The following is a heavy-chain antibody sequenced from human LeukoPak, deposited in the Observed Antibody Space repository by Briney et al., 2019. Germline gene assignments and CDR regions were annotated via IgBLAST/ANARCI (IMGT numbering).Heavy chain of an antibody. CDR2: IYYSGST. D-gene: IGHD5-12*01. J-gene: IGHJ4*02. V-gene: IGHV4-59*01. Sequence: SETLSLTCTVSGGSISPYYWSRIRQPPGKGLEWIGYIYYSGSTSYNPSLKSRLTISLDTSKSQFSLKLTTVTAADTAVYYCARSTWLLDKWGQGTLVTVSS. CDR3: ARSTWLLDK. CDR1: GGSISPYY.